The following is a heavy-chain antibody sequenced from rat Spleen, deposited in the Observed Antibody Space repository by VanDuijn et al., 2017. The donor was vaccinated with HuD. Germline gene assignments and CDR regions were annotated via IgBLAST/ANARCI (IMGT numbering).Heavy chain of an antibody. CDR1: GFTFSNYY. Sequence: EVQLVESGGGLVQPGRSLKLSCAASGFTFSNYYMAWVRQAPTKGLEWVAYISTGGGTTYYRESVKGRFTVSRDIAKSTLYLQMDSLRSEDTATYYCSTAGSFTDYYFAGGFDYWGQGVMVTVSS. CDR3: STAGSFTDYYFAGGFDY. V-gene: IGHV5-27*01. J-gene: IGHJ2*01. CDR2: ISTGGGTT. D-gene: IGHD1-6*01.